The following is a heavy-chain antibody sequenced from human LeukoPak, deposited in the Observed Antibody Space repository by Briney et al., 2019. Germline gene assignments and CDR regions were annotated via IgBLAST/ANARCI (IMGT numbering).Heavy chain of an antibody. D-gene: IGHD3-16*01. J-gene: IGHJ2*01. CDR2: IWYDGSNK. V-gene: IGHV3-33*01. CDR3: ARDPPRVMLLRGPWYFDL. Sequence: GRSLRLSCAASGFTFSSYGMHWVRQAPGRGLEWVAVIWYDGSNKYYADSVKGRFTISRDNSKNTLYLQMNSLRAEDTAVYYCARDPPRVMLLRGPWYFDLWGRGTLVTVSS. CDR1: GFTFSSYG.